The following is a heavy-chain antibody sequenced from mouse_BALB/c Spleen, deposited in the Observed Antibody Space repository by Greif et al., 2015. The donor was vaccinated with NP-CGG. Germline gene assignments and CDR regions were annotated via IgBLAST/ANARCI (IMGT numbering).Heavy chain of an antibody. CDR2: IYPGSGNT. Sequence: VESGASVKISCKASGYTFTDYYINWVKQKPGQGLEWIGWIYPGSGNTKYNEKFKDKATLTVDTSSSTAYMQLSSLTSEDTAVYFCARRTGTEAMDYWGQGTSVTVSS. D-gene: IGHD4-1*01. V-gene: IGHV1-84*02. CDR1: GYTFTDYY. J-gene: IGHJ4*01. CDR3: ARRTGTEAMDY.